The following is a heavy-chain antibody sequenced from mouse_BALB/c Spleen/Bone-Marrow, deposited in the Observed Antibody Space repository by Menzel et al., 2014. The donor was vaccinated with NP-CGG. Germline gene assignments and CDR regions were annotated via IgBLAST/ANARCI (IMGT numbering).Heavy chain of an antibody. V-gene: IGHV5-12-1*01. J-gene: IGHJ3*01. Sequence: EVNVVESGGGLVKPGASLNLSCAASGFAFSSYHMSWVRQTPEKRLEWVAYISSGGGSTYYPDTVKGRFTISRDNAKNTLYLQMSSLKSEDTAMYYCARRGNSGFAYWGQGTLVTVSA. D-gene: IGHD2-1*01. CDR1: GFAFSSYH. CDR2: ISSGGGST. CDR3: ARRGNSGFAY.